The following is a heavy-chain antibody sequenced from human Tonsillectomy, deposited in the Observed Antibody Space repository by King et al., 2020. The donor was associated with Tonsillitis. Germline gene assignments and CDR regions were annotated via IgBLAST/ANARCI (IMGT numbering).Heavy chain of an antibody. J-gene: IGHJ4*02. D-gene: IGHD6-19*01. CDR2: IYYSGST. CDR3: ARHTGSVWYTLDY. V-gene: IGHV4-59*08. CDR1: GGSISSYY. Sequence: QLQESGPGLVKPSETLSLTCTVSGGSISSYYWSWIRQPPGKGLEWIGYIYYSGSTNYNPSLKSRVTISVDTSKNQFSLKLSSVTAADTAVYYCARHTGSVWYTLDYWGQGTLVTVSS.